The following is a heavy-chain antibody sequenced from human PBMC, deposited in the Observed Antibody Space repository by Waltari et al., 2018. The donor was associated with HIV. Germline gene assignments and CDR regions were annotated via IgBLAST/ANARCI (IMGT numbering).Heavy chain of an antibody. D-gene: IGHD6-13*01. CDR1: GDSITSSGFS. Sequence: QLQLQESGPGLVKPSETLSLTCTVSGDSITSSGFSWGWIRQPPGKGLEWIGAIYFSGGTFYNPSLKSRVTISVDTSMNQFSLRLTSVTAADRAVYYCARRHSSWSWFDPWGQGTLVTVSS. CDR2: IYFSGGT. CDR3: ARRHSSWSWFDP. V-gene: IGHV4-39*01. J-gene: IGHJ5*02.